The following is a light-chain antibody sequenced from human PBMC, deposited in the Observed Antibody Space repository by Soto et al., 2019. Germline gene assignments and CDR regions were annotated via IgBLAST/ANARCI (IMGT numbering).Light chain of an antibody. Sequence: QSVPSPPSSVSGSPGQSITISCTVTSSDVGGYNYVSWYQQHPGKAPKLIIYEVSNRPSGVSNRFSGSKSGNTASLTISGLQAEDEADYYCSSYTSSSTLVFGTGTKVTVL. CDR2: EVS. V-gene: IGLV2-14*01. J-gene: IGLJ1*01. CDR1: SSDVGGYNY. CDR3: SSYTSSSTLV.